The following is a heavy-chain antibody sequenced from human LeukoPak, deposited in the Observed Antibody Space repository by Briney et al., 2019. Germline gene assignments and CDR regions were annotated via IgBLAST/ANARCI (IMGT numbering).Heavy chain of an antibody. CDR1: GYSISSGYY. CDR3: ATYTDYVSS. CDR2: IYHTGST. V-gene: IGHV4-38-2*02. J-gene: IGHJ5*02. Sequence: SETLSLTCTVSGYSISSGYYWGWIRPPPGKGLEWIGSIYHTGSTYSNPSLKSRVTISVDTSKNQFSLKLSSLTVTDTAVYYCATYTDYVSSWGQGTLVTVSS. D-gene: IGHD4-17*01.